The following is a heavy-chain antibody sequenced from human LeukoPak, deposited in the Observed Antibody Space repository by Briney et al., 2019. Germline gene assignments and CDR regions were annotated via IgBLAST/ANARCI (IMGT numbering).Heavy chain of an antibody. Sequence: GESLKIPCKGSGYIFTSYWISWVRQLPGKGLEWMGRIDPSDSYTNYSPSFQGHVTISADKSISTAYLQWSSLKASDTAMYYCARTPGRYCSGGSCPLPIDYWGQGTLVTVSS. J-gene: IGHJ4*02. CDR2: IDPSDSYT. V-gene: IGHV5-10-1*01. CDR3: ARTPGRYCSGGSCPLPIDY. CDR1: GYIFTSYW. D-gene: IGHD2-15*01.